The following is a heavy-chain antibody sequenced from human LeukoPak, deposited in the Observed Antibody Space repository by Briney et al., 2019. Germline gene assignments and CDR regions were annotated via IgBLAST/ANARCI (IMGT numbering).Heavy chain of an antibody. CDR3: AKDSYYGSGSYYFEHVLGQSHHDFSNYGMDV. Sequence: GGSLRLSCAASGFTFSSYSMNWVRQAPGKGLEWVSSISSSSSYIYYADSVKGRFTISRDNSKNTLFLQMNSLRAEDTALYYCAKDSYYGSGSYYFEHVLGQSHHDFSNYGMDVWGQGATVTVSS. CDR2: ISSSSSYI. CDR1: GFTFSSYS. D-gene: IGHD3-10*01. V-gene: IGHV3-21*04. J-gene: IGHJ6*02.